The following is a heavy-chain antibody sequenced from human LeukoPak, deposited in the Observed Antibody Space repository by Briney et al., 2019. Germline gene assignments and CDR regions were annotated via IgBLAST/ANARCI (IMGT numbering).Heavy chain of an antibody. CDR3: ARHIGGGIEDMDV. CDR2: INHSGST. Sequence: PSETLSLTCAVYGGSFSGYYWSWIRQPPGKGLEWIGEINHSGSTNYNPSLKSRVTISVDTSKNQFSLKLSSVTAADTAVYYCARHIGGGIEDMDVWGKGTKVTVSS. CDR1: GGSFSGYY. J-gene: IGHJ6*03. V-gene: IGHV4-34*01. D-gene: IGHD3-16*02.